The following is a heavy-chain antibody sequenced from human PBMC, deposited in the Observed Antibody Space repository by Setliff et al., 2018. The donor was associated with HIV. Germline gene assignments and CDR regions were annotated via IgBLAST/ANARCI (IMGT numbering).Heavy chain of an antibody. Sequence: ASVKVSCKASGYMFTDYYIHWVRQAPGQGLEWMGWINPKSGDTKYGQSFQGRVTMTRDTSISKAYMNLSGLRSNDTAVYYCTRGTAVADTNTQPFKYWGQGALVTVSS. V-gene: IGHV1-2*02. J-gene: IGHJ4*02. D-gene: IGHD6-19*01. CDR2: INPKSGDT. CDR1: GYMFTDYY. CDR3: TRGTAVADTNTQPFKY.